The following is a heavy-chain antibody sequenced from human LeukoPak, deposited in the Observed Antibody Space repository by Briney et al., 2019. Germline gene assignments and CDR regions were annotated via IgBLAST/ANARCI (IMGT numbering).Heavy chain of an antibody. CDR2: MNPNSGNT. D-gene: IGHD6-13*01. J-gene: IGHJ4*02. V-gene: IGHV1-8*01. Sequence: ASVKVSCKASGYTFTSYDINWVRQATGQGLEWMGWMNPNSGNTGYAQKFQGRVTMTRNTSISTAYMELSSLRSEDTAVYYCARVHGSWYSVGYWGQGTLVTVSS. CDR1: GYTFTSYD. CDR3: ARVHGSWYSVGY.